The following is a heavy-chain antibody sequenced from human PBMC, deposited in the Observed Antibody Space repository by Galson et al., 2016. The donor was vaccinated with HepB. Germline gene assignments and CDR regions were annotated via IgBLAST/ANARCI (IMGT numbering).Heavy chain of an antibody. CDR3: ATLIPPIDHFDSSCPYYFDH. J-gene: IGHJ4*02. V-gene: IGHV3-23*01. CDR2: ISGRSGKA. CDR1: GFTFYTYT. Sequence: SLRLSCAASGFTFYTYTMSWVRQAPGKGLEWVSTISGRSGKAYYADSIKGRFIISSDNSKNTLYLQMNSLRGEDTAVHYCATLIPPIDHFDSSCPYYFDHWGQGTLITVSS. D-gene: IGHD3-22*01.